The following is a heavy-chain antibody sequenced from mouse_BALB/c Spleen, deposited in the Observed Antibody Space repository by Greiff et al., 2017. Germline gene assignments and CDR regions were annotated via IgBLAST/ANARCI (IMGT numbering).Heavy chain of an antibody. J-gene: IGHJ2*01. V-gene: IGHV5-12-2*01. CDR2: ISNGGGST. CDR3: ARHYYGIHYFDY. Sequence: EVMLVESGGGLVQPGGSLKLSCAASGFTFSSYTMSWVRQTPEKRLEWVAYISNGGGSTYYPDTVKGRFTISRDNAKNTLYLQMSSLKSEDTAMYYCARHYYGIHYFDYWGQGTTLTVSS. CDR1: GFTFSSYT. D-gene: IGHD1-1*01.